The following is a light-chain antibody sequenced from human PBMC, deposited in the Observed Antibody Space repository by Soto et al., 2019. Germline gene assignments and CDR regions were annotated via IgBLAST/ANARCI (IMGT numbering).Light chain of an antibody. CDR1: QSISSY. Sequence: DIQMTQSPSSLSASVGDRVTITCRASQSISSYLNWYQQKPGKAPKLLIYAASSLQSGVPSRFSGSGSGTDFTLTISSLQPEDFETYYCQQSCSTPPTFGQGTKVDIK. J-gene: IGKJ1*01. CDR2: AAS. CDR3: QQSCSTPPT. V-gene: IGKV1-39*01.